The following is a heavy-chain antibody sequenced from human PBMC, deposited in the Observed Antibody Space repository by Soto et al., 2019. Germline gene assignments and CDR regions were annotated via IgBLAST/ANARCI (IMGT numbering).Heavy chain of an antibody. J-gene: IGHJ3*02. Sequence: QLQLQESGPGLVKPSETLSLTCTVSGGSISSSCYCSGWIRQPPGKRLEWIGSIYYSGSTYYNPSRKSRVTISVDTSKNQFSLKLSSVTAPDTAVYYCAKGGSGSYSNAFDIWGQGTMVTVSS. CDR2: IYYSGST. CDR3: AKGGSGSYSNAFDI. D-gene: IGHD3-10*01. CDR1: GGSISSSCYC. V-gene: IGHV4-39*01.